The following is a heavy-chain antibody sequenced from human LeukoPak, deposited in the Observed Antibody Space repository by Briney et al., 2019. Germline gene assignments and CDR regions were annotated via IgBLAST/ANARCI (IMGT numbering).Heavy chain of an antibody. D-gene: IGHD2-15*01. CDR2: IHYSGST. CDR1: GGSISSGSYC. J-gene: IGHJ6*03. CDR3: ARTTEGYCSGGSCYYYYYYMDV. V-gene: IGHV4-61*01. Sequence: SQTLSLTCTVSGGSISSGSYCWSWIRQPPGKGLEWIGYIHYSGSTSYNPSLKSRVTISVDTSKNQFSLKLRFVTPADTAVYYCARTTEGYCSGGSCYYYYYYMDVWGKGTTVTVSS.